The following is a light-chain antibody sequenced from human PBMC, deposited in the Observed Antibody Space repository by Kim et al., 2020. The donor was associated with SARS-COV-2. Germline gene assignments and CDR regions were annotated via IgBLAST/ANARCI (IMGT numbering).Light chain of an antibody. V-gene: IGKV3-15*01. CDR2: GAS. CDR1: QSVSNN. CDR3: QQYNNWPPWT. Sequence: EIVMTQSPATLYVSPGERATLSCRAGQSVSNNLAWYQQKPGQAPRLLIYGASTRATGIPARFSGSGSGTEFTLTISTLQSEDFAVYYCQQYNNWPPWTFGQGTKVDIK. J-gene: IGKJ1*01.